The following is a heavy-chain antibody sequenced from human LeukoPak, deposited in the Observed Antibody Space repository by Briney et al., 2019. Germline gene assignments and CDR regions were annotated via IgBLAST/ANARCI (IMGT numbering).Heavy chain of an antibody. V-gene: IGHV3-30*02. Sequence: PGGSLRLSCAASGFTFKTYGMHWVRRAPGKGLEWVAFIRYDGSNKYYADSVKGRFTISRDNSKNTLYLQMNSPRAEDTAIYYCAKDRGDYTNWFDPWGQGTLVTVSS. CDR2: IRYDGSNK. CDR1: GFTFKTYG. J-gene: IGHJ5*02. CDR3: AKDRGDYTNWFDP. D-gene: IGHD4-17*01.